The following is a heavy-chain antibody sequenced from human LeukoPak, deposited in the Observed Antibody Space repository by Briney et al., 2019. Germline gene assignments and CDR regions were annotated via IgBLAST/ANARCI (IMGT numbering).Heavy chain of an antibody. Sequence: SETLSLTCTVSGGSISSSSCYWGWIRQPPGKGLEWIGSIDDSGSTYYNPSLKTRVTMSRDTSKNQFSLKLSSVTAADAAVYYCARHFTVTNCDYWGQGILVTVSS. CDR1: GGSISSSSCY. CDR3: ARHFTVTNCDY. CDR2: IDDSGST. J-gene: IGHJ4*02. D-gene: IGHD4-17*01. V-gene: IGHV4-39*01.